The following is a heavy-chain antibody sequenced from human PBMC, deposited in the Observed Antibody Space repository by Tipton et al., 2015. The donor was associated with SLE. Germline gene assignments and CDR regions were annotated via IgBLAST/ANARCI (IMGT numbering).Heavy chain of an antibody. J-gene: IGHJ4*02. CDR2: ISATTANT. V-gene: IGHV3-23*01. D-gene: IGHD6-19*01. CDR3: AKGSQWLAL. CDR1: GFTFSTYP. Sequence: SLRLSCAASGFTFSTYPMTWVRQAPGKGVEGVSTISATTANTYYADSVKGRFTISRDNSKNTVYLQMNSLRDEDTAVYACAKGSQWLALWGQGTLVTVSS.